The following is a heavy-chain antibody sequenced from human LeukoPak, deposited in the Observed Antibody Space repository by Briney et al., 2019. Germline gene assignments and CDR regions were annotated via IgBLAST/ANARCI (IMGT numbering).Heavy chain of an antibody. CDR2: ISGSGGST. CDR1: GFTFSSYA. J-gene: IGHJ3*02. D-gene: IGHD6-19*01. CDR3: AKTRANYNRPIAVAGDGAFDI. Sequence: GGSLRLSCAASGFTFSSYAMSWVRQAPGKGLEWVSAISGSGGSTYYADSVKGRFTISRDNSKNTLYLQMNSLRAEDTAVYYCAKTRANYNRPIAVAGDGAFDIWGQGTMVTVSS. V-gene: IGHV3-23*01.